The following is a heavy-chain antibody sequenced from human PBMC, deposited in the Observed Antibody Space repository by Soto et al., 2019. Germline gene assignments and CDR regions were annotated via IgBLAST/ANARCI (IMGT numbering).Heavy chain of an antibody. Sequence: SVKVSCKASGGTFSSYAISWVRQAPGQGLEWMGGIIPIFGTANYAQKFQGRVTITADESTSTAYMELSSLRSEDTAVYYCARDKARGGTAAIYGMDVWGQGTTVTVSS. D-gene: IGHD2-2*01. CDR3: ARDKARGGTAAIYGMDV. V-gene: IGHV1-69*13. CDR2: IIPIFGTA. J-gene: IGHJ6*02. CDR1: GGTFSSYA.